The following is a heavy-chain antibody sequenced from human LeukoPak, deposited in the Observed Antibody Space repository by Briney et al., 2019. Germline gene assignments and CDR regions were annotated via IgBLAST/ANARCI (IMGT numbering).Heavy chain of an antibody. D-gene: IGHD3-10*02. CDR1: RFTLSSYW. Sequence: GGSLRLSCEASRFTLSSYWMSRVRQAPGKGLEWVANINQDGSQKHYVDSVKGRFTISRDNAKNSLYLQMTSLRAEDTAVYYCATDDHVNWHHYWGQGTLVTVSS. V-gene: IGHV3-7*01. CDR2: INQDGSQK. CDR3: ATDDHVNWHHY. J-gene: IGHJ4*02.